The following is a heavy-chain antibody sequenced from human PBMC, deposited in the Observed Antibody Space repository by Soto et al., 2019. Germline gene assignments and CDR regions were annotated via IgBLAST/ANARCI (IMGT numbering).Heavy chain of an antibody. D-gene: IGHD2-21*02. CDR3: VVGRGGNSGLFDN. Sequence: PAQTLSLTCAISGDSVSSNSAAWNWIRQSPSRGLEWRGRTYYRSRWYNDYQVSVRSRISINRDTSKNQFSLQLKYMSRDDTAVYYRVVGRGGNSGLFDNWGQGTLVTVSS. CDR2: TYYRSRWYN. V-gene: IGHV6-1*01. CDR1: GDSVSSNSAA. J-gene: IGHJ4*02.